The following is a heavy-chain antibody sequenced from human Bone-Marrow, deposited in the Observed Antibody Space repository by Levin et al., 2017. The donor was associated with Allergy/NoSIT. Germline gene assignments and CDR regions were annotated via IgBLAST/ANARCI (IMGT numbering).Heavy chain of an antibody. Sequence: GGSLRLSCAASGFTFSSYAMSWVRQAPGKGLEWVSSISGSGTITHYAASVKGRFTISRDISKNMLHLQMNSHRAEDTAIYFCAKEGLAVAGYYFDSWGQGTLVTVSS. CDR1: GFTFSSYA. CDR2: ISGSGTIT. CDR3: AKEGLAVAGYYFDS. D-gene: IGHD6-19*01. V-gene: IGHV3-23*01. J-gene: IGHJ4*02.